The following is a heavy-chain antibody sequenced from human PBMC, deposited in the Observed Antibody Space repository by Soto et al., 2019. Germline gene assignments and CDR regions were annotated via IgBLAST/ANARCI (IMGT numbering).Heavy chain of an antibody. CDR1: GGSISSGGYY. CDR3: ARGGTITMVRGVVSNWFDP. Sequence: SETLCLTCTVSGGSISSGGYYWSWIRQHPGKGLEWIGYIYYSGSTYYNPSLKSRVTISVDTSKNQFSLKLSSVTAADTAVYYCARGGTITMVRGVVSNWFDPWGQGTLVTVSS. V-gene: IGHV4-31*03. J-gene: IGHJ5*02. D-gene: IGHD3-10*01. CDR2: IYYSGST.